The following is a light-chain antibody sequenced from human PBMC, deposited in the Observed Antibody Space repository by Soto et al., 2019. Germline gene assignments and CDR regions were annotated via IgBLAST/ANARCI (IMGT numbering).Light chain of an antibody. Sequence: QSALTQPRSVSGSPGQSVTISCTGTSSDVGDYNCVSWYQQHPGKAPKLLIYAVNMRPSGVPDRFSGSKSGNTASLTISGLQAEDEADYSCCSYAGSYTWVFGGGTKLTV. CDR3: CSYAGSYTWV. CDR2: AVN. CDR1: SSDVGDYNC. V-gene: IGLV2-11*01. J-gene: IGLJ3*02.